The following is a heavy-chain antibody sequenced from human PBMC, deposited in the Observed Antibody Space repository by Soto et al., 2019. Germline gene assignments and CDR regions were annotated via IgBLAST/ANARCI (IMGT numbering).Heavy chain of an antibody. Sequence: QVQLVQSGAEVKKPGSSVKVSCKASEGTFSSYAISWVRQAPGQGLEWMGGIIPIFGTANYAQKFQGRVTITADESTSTAYMELSSLRSEDTAVYYCASGPSGGLLLSVDYWGQGTLVTVSS. D-gene: IGHD3-22*01. CDR2: IIPIFGTA. V-gene: IGHV1-69*01. CDR1: EGTFSSYA. J-gene: IGHJ4*02. CDR3: ASGPSGGLLLSVDY.